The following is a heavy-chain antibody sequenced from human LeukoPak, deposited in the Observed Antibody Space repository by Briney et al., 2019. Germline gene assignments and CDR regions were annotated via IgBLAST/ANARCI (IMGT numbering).Heavy chain of an antibody. V-gene: IGHV3-9*01. CDR3: AKDPRADYYDSKGDDAFDI. CDR2: ISWNSGSI. J-gene: IGHJ3*02. CDR1: GFTFDDYA. Sequence: LPGGSLRLSCAASGFTFDDYAMHWVRQAPGKGLEWVSGISWNSGSIGYADSVKGRFTISRDNAKNSLYLQMDSLRAEDTALYYCAKDPRADYYDSKGDDAFDIWGQGTMVTVSS. D-gene: IGHD3-22*01.